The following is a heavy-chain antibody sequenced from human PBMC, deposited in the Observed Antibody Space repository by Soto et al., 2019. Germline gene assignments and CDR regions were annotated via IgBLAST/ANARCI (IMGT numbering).Heavy chain of an antibody. V-gene: IGHV3-23*01. Sequence: GGSLRLSCVASGFTFSVSAMTWVRQAPGKGLEWVSTTGLSGRTTYYGDSVKGRFTVSRDNSKNTLDLQMSSPRAEDTAVYYCATVHNTSRSFNFWGRGTLVTVSS. CDR1: GFTFSVSA. CDR3: ATVHNTSRSFNF. J-gene: IGHJ4*02. D-gene: IGHD1-20*01. CDR2: TGLSGRTT.